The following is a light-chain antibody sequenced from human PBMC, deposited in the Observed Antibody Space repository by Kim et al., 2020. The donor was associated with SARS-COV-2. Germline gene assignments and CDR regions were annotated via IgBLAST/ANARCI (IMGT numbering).Light chain of an antibody. CDR2: GAS. CDR1: QGVSSSY. V-gene: IGKV3-20*01. Sequence: SLYPRETATPSCRASQGVSSSYLAWYQQKPGQAPRLLIYGASSRATGIPDRFSGSGSGTDFTLTISRLEPEDFAVYYCQQYDSSDTFGQGTKLEI. CDR3: QQYDSSDT. J-gene: IGKJ2*01.